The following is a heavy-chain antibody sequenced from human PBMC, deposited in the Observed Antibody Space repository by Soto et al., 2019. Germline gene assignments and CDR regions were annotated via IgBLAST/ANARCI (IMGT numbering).Heavy chain of an antibody. D-gene: IGHD3-22*01. Sequence: QVQLQQWGAGLLKPSETLSLTCAVYGGSFSDYSWTWIRQPPGKGLEWIGEINDSGSTNYTPSLERRVTISRCTSKNRFSLKLSSVTAADTAVYYCARGSHKLHSYDSSGFYHYVDYWGQGSLVTVSS. V-gene: IGHV4-34*01. CDR3: ARGSHKLHSYDSSGFYHYVDY. CDR1: GGSFSDYS. CDR2: INDSGST. J-gene: IGHJ4*02.